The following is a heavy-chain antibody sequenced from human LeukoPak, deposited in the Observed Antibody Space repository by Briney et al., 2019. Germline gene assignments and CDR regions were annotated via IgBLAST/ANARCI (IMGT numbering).Heavy chain of an antibody. CDR1: GYSISSGYY. J-gene: IGHJ4*02. CDR3: ARVPHCSGGTCYAGGFSFDY. V-gene: IGHV4-38-2*01. D-gene: IGHD2-15*01. CDR2: ISHTVTT. Sequence: PSETLSLTCAVSGYSISSGYYWGWIRQPPGKGLEWIATISHTVTTSYNPSLKSRVTISVDTSKNQFSLRLTSVTAADTAVYFCARVPHCSGGTCYAGGFSFDYWGQGILVTVSS.